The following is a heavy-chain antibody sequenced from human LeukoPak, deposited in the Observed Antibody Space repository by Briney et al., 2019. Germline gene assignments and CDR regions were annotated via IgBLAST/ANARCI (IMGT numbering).Heavy chain of an antibody. CDR1: GYTFTSYG. J-gene: IGHJ6*03. CDR3: ASLSGTTKSYYYYMDV. Sequence: ASVKVSCKASGYTFTSYGISWVRQAPGQGLEWMGWINPNSGGTNYAQKFQGRVTMTRDTSISTAYMELSRLRSDDTAVYYCASLSGTTKSYYYYMDVWGKGTTVTVSS. V-gene: IGHV1-2*02. D-gene: IGHD1-1*01. CDR2: INPNSGGT.